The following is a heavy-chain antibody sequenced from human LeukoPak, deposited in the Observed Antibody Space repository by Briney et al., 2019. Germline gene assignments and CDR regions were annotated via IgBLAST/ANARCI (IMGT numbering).Heavy chain of an antibody. CDR1: GYTFTSYG. CDR3: ARDRSGEEWFRFDP. D-gene: IGHD3-3*01. Sequence: GASVKVSCKASGYTFTSYGISWVRQAPGQGLEWMGWISAYNGNTNYAQKLQGRVTMTTDTSTSTAYMELRSLRSDDTAVYYCARDRSGEEWFRFDPWGQGTLVTVSS. J-gene: IGHJ5*02. CDR2: ISAYNGNT. V-gene: IGHV1-18*01.